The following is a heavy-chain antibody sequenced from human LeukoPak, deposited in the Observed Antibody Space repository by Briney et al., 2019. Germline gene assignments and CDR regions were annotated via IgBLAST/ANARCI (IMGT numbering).Heavy chain of an antibody. J-gene: IGHJ3*02. Sequence: PSETLSLTCTVSGGSISSGGYYWSWIRQPPGKGLEWIGYIYHSGSTYYNPSLKSRVTISVDRSKNQFSLKLSSVTAADTAVYYCARDGAHYGQDRTFDIWGQGTMVTVSS. CDR1: GGSISSGGYY. CDR2: IYHSGST. V-gene: IGHV4-30-2*01. D-gene: IGHD4-17*01. CDR3: ARDGAHYGQDRTFDI.